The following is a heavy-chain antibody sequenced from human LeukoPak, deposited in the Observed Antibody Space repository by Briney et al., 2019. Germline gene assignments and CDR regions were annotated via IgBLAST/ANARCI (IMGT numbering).Heavy chain of an antibody. D-gene: IGHD4-17*01. CDR1: GVSFNDYY. CDR3: TRMTTGHDY. CDR2: INHSGYT. J-gene: IGHJ4*02. V-gene: IGHV4-34*01. Sequence: PSETLSLTCAVSGVSFNDYYWSWVRQTPGKGLEWIGEINHSGYTNDSPSLKSRVTLSIDTSRKQFSLNLRSVTVADTGIYYCTRMTTGHDYWGQGTLVTVFS.